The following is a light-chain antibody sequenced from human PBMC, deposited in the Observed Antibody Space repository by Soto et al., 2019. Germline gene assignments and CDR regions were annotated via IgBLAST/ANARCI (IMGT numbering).Light chain of an antibody. CDR2: RDN. V-gene: IGLV1-40*01. Sequence: QSVLTQAPSVSGAPGQRVTISCTGSSSNIGAGYDVHWYQHLPGTAPKLLIYRDNSRPSGVPDRFSGSKSGTSASLAITGLQAEDEADYYCQSYDSSLSASVFGGGTKVTV. J-gene: IGLJ2*01. CDR3: QSYDSSLSASV. CDR1: SSNIGAGYD.